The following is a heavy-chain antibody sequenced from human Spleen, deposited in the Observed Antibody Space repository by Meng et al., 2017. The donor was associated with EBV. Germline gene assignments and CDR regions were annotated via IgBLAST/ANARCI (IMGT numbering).Heavy chain of an antibody. D-gene: IGHD6-19*01. J-gene: IGHJ4*02. CDR2: IRREASGETI. Sequence: EVRLADGGRCEDQPWGSRSLSTSASGISVSDLWMSWVRQAPGKGVEWVGRIRREASGETIQFVAPVKDRFSISRDDSKNTLHQQMNSLKTEDAGVYYCVTDNPSGWADHWGQGTLVTVSS. V-gene: IGHV3-15*01. CDR1: GISVSDLW. CDR3: VTDNPSGWADH.